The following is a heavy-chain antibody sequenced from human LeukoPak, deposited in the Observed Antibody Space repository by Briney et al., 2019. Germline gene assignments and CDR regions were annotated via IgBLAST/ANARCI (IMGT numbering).Heavy chain of an antibody. D-gene: IGHD3-3*01. J-gene: IGHJ5*02. V-gene: IGHV4-34*01. Sequence: PSETLSLTCAVYGGSFSGYYWSWIRQPPGKGLEWIGEINHSGSTNYNPSLKSRVTISVDTSKNQFSLKLSSVTAADTAVYYCARGRRLRFLEWPTRWFDPWGQGTLVTLSS. CDR1: GGSFSGYY. CDR2: INHSGST. CDR3: ARGRRLRFLEWPTRWFDP.